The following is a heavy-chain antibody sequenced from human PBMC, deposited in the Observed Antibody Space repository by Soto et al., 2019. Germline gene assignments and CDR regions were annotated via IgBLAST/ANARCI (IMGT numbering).Heavy chain of an antibody. Sequence: SETLSLTCTVSGGSISSSSYYWGWIRQPPGKGLECIGSIYYSGSTYYNPSLKSRVTISVDTSKNQFSLKLSSVTAADTAVYYCARRRYCSGDTCWGVFDSWGQGTLVTVSS. D-gene: IGHD2-15*01. CDR3: ARRRYCSGDTCWGVFDS. CDR2: IYYSGST. V-gene: IGHV4-39*01. J-gene: IGHJ4*02. CDR1: GGSISSSSYY.